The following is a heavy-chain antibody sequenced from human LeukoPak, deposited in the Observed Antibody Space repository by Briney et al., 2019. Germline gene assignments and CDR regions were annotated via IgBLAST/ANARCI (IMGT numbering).Heavy chain of an antibody. CDR2: PNSGGSST. CDR1: GFPFSDFS. V-gene: IGHV3-23*01. D-gene: IGHD2-8*01. J-gene: IGHJ4*02. CDR3: AKQSYARSLGE. Sequence: GGSLRLSCATSGFPFSDFSMTWVPQAPGKRREWISTPNSGGSSTNYAESVKGRFTISRDNSKNTLYLQMSSLRVEDTAMYYCAKQSYARSLGEGGPGTLVTVSS.